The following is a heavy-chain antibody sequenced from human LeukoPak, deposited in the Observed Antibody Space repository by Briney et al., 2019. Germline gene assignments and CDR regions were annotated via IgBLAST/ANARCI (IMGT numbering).Heavy chain of an antibody. CDR3: AREGWKLRYFDY. V-gene: IGHV1-8*01. D-gene: IGHD3-9*01. J-gene: IGHJ4*02. CDR2: MNPNSGNT. CDR1: GYTFTSYD. Sequence: ASVKVSCKASGYTFTSYDINWVRQATGQGLERMGWMNPNSGNTGYAQKFQGRVTMTRNTSISTAYMELSSLRSEDTAVYYCAREGWKLRYFDYWGQGTLVTVSS.